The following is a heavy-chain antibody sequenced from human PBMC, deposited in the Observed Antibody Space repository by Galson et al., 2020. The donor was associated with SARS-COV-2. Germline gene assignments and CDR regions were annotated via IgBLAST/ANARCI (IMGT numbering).Heavy chain of an antibody. D-gene: IGHD4-4*01. CDR3: ARTGGQTAVTEIFDY. CDR2: INPGDSDT. Sequence: GESLKISCKGSGYSFTSYWIGWVRQMPGKGLEWMGTINPGDSDTRYSPSFQGQVTISADKSISTAYLQWSSLKASDTAMYYCARTGGQTAVTEIFDYWGQGTLVTVSS. J-gene: IGHJ4*02. V-gene: IGHV5-51*01. CDR1: GYSFTSYW.